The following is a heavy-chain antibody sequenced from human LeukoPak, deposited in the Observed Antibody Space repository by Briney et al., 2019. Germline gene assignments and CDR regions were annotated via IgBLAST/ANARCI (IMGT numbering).Heavy chain of an antibody. Sequence: GGSLRLSCAASGFTFDDYAMNWVRQAPGKWLEWVSVISASRSTTYYAASVKGRFTISRDNSKNTLYLQMNSLRAEDTAVYYCASDKPGPPYCSSTSCFDVFNLWGQRTTVTVSS. J-gene: IGHJ3*01. CDR2: ISASRSTT. V-gene: IGHV3-23*01. CDR1: GFTFDDYA. CDR3: ASDKPGPPYCSSTSCFDVFNL. D-gene: IGHD2-2*01.